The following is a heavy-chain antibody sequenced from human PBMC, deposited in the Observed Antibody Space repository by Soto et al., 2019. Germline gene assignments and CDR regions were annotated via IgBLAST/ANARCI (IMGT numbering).Heavy chain of an antibody. J-gene: IGHJ3*02. Sequence: SETLSLTCTVSGGSISSSSYYWGWIRQPPGKGLEWIGSIYYSGSTYYNPSLKSRVTKSVDTSKNQFSLKLSFVTAADTAVYYCASGNCGGDCYSGLDAFDIWGQGTMVTVSS. D-gene: IGHD2-21*02. CDR3: ASGNCGGDCYSGLDAFDI. V-gene: IGHV4-39*01. CDR1: GGSISSSSYY. CDR2: IYYSGST.